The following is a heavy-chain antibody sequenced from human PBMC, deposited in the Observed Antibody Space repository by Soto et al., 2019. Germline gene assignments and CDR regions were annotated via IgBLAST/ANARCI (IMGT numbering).Heavy chain of an antibody. D-gene: IGHD6-19*01. CDR2: INSDGSST. CDR1: GLTFRSYW. Sequence: GGSLRLSCAASGLTFRSYWMHWVRQAPGKGLVWVSRINSDGSSTSYADSVKGRFTISRDNAKNTLYLQMNSLRAEDTAVYYCARLLSGWGVWFDPWGQGTLVTVSS. V-gene: IGHV3-74*01. CDR3: ARLLSGWGVWFDP. J-gene: IGHJ5*02.